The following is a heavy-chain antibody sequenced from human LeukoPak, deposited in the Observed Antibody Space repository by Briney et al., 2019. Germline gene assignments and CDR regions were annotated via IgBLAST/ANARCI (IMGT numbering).Heavy chain of an antibody. J-gene: IGHJ4*02. CDR2: TFDDGTDK. V-gene: IGHV3-30*04. CDR3: AREGGRYFDSGVDY. Sequence: GGSLRLSCAASGFTFSSYAMHWVRQAPGKGLEWVALTFDDGTDKYYAESVKGRFTISRDNSRNTLYLQMNSLRPEDTAVYYWAREGGRYFDSGVDYWGQGTVVTVSP. CDR1: GFTFSSYA. D-gene: IGHD3-9*01.